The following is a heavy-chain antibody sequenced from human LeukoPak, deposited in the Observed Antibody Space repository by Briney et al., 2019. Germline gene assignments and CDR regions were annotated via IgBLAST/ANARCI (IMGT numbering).Heavy chain of an antibody. D-gene: IGHD2/OR15-2a*01. CDR2: IYYSGST. CDR3: TRENRPFCPFAY. Sequence: SETLSLTCTVSGGSISTYYWSWIRQPPGKGLEWIGDIYYSGSTNYNPSLKSRVTISVDTSKNQFSLRLNSVTAADTAVYYCTRENRPFCPFAYWGQGVLVTVSS. J-gene: IGHJ4*02. CDR1: GGSISTYY. V-gene: IGHV4-59*01.